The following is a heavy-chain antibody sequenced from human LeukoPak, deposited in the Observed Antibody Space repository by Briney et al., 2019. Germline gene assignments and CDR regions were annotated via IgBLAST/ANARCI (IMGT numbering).Heavy chain of an antibody. V-gene: IGHV5-51*01. CDR1: GYSFTSYW. D-gene: IGHD3-22*01. Sequence: GESLKISCKDYGYSFTSYWIGWVRQMPGKGLEWMGIIYAGDSDTRYSPSFQGQVTISVDKSISTAYLQWSSLKASDTAMYYCARQKTVDRWFDPWGQGTLVTVSS. CDR3: ARQKTVDRWFDP. J-gene: IGHJ5*02. CDR2: IYAGDSDT.